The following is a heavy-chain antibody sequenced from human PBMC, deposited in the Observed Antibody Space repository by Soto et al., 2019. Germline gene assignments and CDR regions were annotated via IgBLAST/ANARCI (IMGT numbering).Heavy chain of an antibody. V-gene: IGHV1-46*01. J-gene: IGHJ4*02. D-gene: IGHD6-13*01. CDR1: GYTFINYY. Sequence: GASAKVSCKASGYTFINYYIHWVRQAPGQGLEWMAIINPMGGSTNYAQEFQGRVTLTSDTSTSTVYMELSSLRFEYTALFGFARDFAAGELWGQGTLVTVSP. CDR3: ARDFAAGEL. CDR2: INPMGGST.